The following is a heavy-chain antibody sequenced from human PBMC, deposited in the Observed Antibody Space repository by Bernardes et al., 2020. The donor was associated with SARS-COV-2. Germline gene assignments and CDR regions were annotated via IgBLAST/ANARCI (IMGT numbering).Heavy chain of an antibody. J-gene: IGHJ6*02. D-gene: IGHD2-15*01. Sequence: ASVKVSCKVSGYMFTGYGYVISWVRQAPGQGLEWMGWISPYNGNTEYAQKFQGRVTMTTDTSTSTAYMELRGLRSDDTAVYYCARDGENFGIIIEVYGMDVWGQGTTVIVSS. V-gene: IGHV1-18*01. CDR2: ISPYNGNT. CDR1: GYMFTGYG. CDR3: ARDGENFGIIIEVYGMDV.